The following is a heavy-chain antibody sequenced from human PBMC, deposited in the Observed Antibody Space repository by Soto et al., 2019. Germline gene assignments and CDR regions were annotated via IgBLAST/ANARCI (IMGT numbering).Heavy chain of an antibody. CDR2: ISSSSTI. Sequence: GGSLRLSCAASGFTFSSYSMNLVRQAPGKGLELVSYISSSSTIYYADSVKGRFTISRDNAKNSLYLQMNSLRAEDTAVYYCARLFPLLGVVAASGDFDIWGQGTMVTVSS. CDR3: ARLFPLLGVVAASGDFDI. J-gene: IGHJ3*02. D-gene: IGHD2-15*01. V-gene: IGHV3-48*01. CDR1: GFTFSSYS.